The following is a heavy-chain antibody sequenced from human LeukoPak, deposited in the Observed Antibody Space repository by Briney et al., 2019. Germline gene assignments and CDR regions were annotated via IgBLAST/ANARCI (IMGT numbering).Heavy chain of an antibody. J-gene: IGHJ3*02. CDR2: INPNSGGT. D-gene: IGHD3-22*01. CDR1: GYTFTGYY. CDR3: ARYFYDSSGSSSDAFDI. V-gene: IGHV1-2*02. Sequence: GASVKVSCKTSGYTFTGYYMHWVRQAPGQGLEWMGWINPNSGGTNYAQRFQGRVTMTRDTSMSTAYMELSRLRSDDSAVYYCARYFYDSSGSSSDAFDIWDQGTMVTVSS.